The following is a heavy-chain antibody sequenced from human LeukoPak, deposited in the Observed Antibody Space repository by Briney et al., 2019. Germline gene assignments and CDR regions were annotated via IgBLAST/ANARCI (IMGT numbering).Heavy chain of an antibody. J-gene: IGHJ4*02. CDR2: IIANGGRT. D-gene: IGHD6-13*01. CDR1: GFIISNYA. Sequence: PGGSLRLSCSASGFIISNYAMHWVRQAPGKGLEYVSAIIANGGRTYYADSVKGRFTISRDNSKNTLYLQMSSLRAEDTAIYHCVKDLYKGDSSSWYYFHYWGQGTLVTVSS. CDR3: VKDLYKGDSSSWYYFHY. V-gene: IGHV3-64D*06.